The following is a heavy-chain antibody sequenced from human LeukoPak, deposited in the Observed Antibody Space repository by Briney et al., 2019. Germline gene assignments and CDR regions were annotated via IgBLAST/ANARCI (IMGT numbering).Heavy chain of an antibody. D-gene: IGHD3-10*01. CDR3: AISTVRTFDY. Sequence: GWSLRLSCAASGFTFSSYGMHWVRQAPGKGLEWVAFIRYDGSNKYYADSVKGRFTISRDNSKNTLYLQMNSLRAEDTAVYYCAISTVRTFDYWGQGTLVTVSS. CDR2: IRYDGSNK. V-gene: IGHV3-30*02. CDR1: GFTFSSYG. J-gene: IGHJ4*02.